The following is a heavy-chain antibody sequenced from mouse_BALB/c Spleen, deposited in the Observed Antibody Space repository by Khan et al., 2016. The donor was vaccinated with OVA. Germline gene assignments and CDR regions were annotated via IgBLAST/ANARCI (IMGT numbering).Heavy chain of an antibody. Sequence: VKLMESGPGLVAPSQSLSITCTVSGFSLTSYGVGWVRQPPGKGLEWLGVIWGDGSTNYHSALISRLNINKDNSKSQAFLKLNSLQTDDTATYYCARYYYGRAWFAYWGQGTLVTVSA. CDR3: ARYYYGRAWFAY. CDR2: IWGDGST. CDR1: GFSLTSYG. D-gene: IGHD1-1*01. V-gene: IGHV2-3*01. J-gene: IGHJ3*01.